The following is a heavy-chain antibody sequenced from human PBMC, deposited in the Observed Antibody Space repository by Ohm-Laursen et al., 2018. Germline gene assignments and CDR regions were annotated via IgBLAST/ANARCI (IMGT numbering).Heavy chain of an antibody. V-gene: IGHV1-8*01. J-gene: IGHJ6*02. CDR2: MNPNSGNT. CDR3: ATYCSGGSCFPYYYYGMDV. CDR1: GYTFTSYD. D-gene: IGHD2-15*01. Sequence: GSSVKVSCKASGYTFTSYDINWVRQATGQGLEWMGWMNPNSGNTGYAQKFQRRVTMTRNTSISTAYMELSSLRSEDTAVYYCATYCSGGSCFPYYYYGMDVWGQGTTVTVSS.